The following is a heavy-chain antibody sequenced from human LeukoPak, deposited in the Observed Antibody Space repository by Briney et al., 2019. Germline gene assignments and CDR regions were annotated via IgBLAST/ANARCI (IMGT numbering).Heavy chain of an antibody. CDR2: IWYDGSNK. CDR3: ARGTSSGWYLTH. D-gene: IGHD6-19*01. V-gene: IGHV3-33*01. J-gene: IGHJ4*02. Sequence: PGRSLRLSCAASGFIFSNYGMHWVRQAPGKGLEWVAVIWYDGSNKYYADSVKGRFTISRDNSKNTLYLQMNSLRAEDTAVYYCARGTSSGWYLTHWGQGTLVTVSP. CDR1: GFIFSNYG.